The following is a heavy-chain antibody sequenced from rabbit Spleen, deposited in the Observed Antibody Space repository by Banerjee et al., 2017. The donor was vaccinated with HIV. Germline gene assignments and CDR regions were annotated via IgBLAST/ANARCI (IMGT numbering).Heavy chain of an antibody. J-gene: IGHJ6*01. V-gene: IGHV1S40*01. D-gene: IGHD8-1*01. CDR2: IYAGSSTST. CDR1: GFTFSSGYD. CDR3: ARDAGTSFSTYGMDL. Sequence: QSLEESGGGLVKPGASLTLTCKASGFTFSSGYDMRWVRQAPGKGLEWIGCIYAGSSTSTYSATWAKGRFTLSKTSSTTVTLQMTSLTAADTATYFCARDAGTSFSTYGMDLWGPGTLVTVS.